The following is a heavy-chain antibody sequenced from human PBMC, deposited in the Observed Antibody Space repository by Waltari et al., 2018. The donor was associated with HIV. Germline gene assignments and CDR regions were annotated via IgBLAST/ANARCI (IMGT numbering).Heavy chain of an antibody. CDR1: GYTFTNYD. V-gene: IGHV1-8*01. D-gene: IGHD3-22*01. Sequence: QVQLVQSGAEVKKPGAAVKVSCKDSGYTFTNYDLNWVRQATGQGLEWMGWMNPNSGNTGYAQKFRGRVTMTRNTSISTAYMELSSLRSEDTAVYYCARGYSYDRSGEAFDIWGQGTMVTVSS. CDR2: MNPNSGNT. J-gene: IGHJ3*02. CDR3: ARGYSYDRSGEAFDI.